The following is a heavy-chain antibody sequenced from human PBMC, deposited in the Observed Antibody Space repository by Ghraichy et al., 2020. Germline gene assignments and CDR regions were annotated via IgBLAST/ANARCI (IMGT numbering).Heavy chain of an antibody. Sequence: LSLTCAASGFTFSSYAMSWVRQAPGKGLEWVSAISGSGGSTYYADSVKGRFTISRDNSKNTLYLQMNSLRAEDTAVYYCAKDLARITIFGVAKGPHSYWGQGTLVTVSS. V-gene: IGHV3-23*01. CDR1: GFTFSSYA. J-gene: IGHJ4*02. CDR3: AKDLARITIFGVAKGPHSY. D-gene: IGHD3-3*01. CDR2: ISGSGGST.